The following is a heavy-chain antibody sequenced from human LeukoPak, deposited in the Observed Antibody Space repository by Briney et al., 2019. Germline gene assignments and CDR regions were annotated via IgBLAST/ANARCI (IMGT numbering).Heavy chain of an antibody. CDR3: TRDRGAYNLYDY. V-gene: IGHV3-49*03. Sequence: PGGSLRLSCTASGFTFGDYAMSWIRQAPGKGLEWAGFIRSKAYGETADYAASVKGRFTISRDDSKAIAYLQMNSLETEDTAVYHCTRDRGAYNLYDYWGQGTLVTVSS. J-gene: IGHJ4*02. CDR1: GFTFGDYA. CDR2: IRSKAYGETA. D-gene: IGHD1-1*01.